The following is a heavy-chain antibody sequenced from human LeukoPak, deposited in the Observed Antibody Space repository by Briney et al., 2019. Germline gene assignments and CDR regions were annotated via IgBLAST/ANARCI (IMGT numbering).Heavy chain of an antibody. Sequence: GGSLRLSCAASGFTFRNYWMSWVRQAPGKGLEWVANIKEDGSEKHYVDSVKGRFTISRDNAKNSLYLQSLYLQMNSLRAEDTAVHYCARACSSTSCGTLHAFDIWGQGTMVTVSS. D-gene: IGHD2-2*01. J-gene: IGHJ3*02. V-gene: IGHV3-7*01. CDR2: IKEDGSEK. CDR3: ARACSSTSCGTLHAFDI. CDR1: GFTFRNYW.